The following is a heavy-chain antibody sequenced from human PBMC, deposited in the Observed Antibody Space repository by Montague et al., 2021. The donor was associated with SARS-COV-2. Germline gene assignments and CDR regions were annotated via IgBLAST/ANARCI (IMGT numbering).Heavy chain of an antibody. CDR3: ARHGGNDAFDI. V-gene: IGHV4-59*01. Sequence: SETLSLTCTASGGSIGAYYWSWIRQPPGKGLEWIGYIDNSGSTNHNPSLESRVTMSVDTSKNQFSLKLSSVTAADTAVYYCARHGGNDAFDIWGRGTMVTVSS. D-gene: IGHD4-23*01. CDR1: GGSIGAYY. CDR2: IDNSGST. J-gene: IGHJ3*02.